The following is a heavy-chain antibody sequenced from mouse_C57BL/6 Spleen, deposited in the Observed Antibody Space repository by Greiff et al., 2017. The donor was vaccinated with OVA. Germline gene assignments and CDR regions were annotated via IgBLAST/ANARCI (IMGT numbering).Heavy chain of an antibody. J-gene: IGHJ1*03. CDR2: IDPSDSET. Sequence: VQLQQPGAELVRPGSSVKLSCKASGYTFTSYWMHWVQQSPIQGLEWIGNIDPSDSETHYNQKFKDKATLTVDKSSSTAYRQLSSLTSEDSAVYYCARDDGYYWYFDVWGTGTTVTVSS. CDR1: GYTFTSYW. V-gene: IGHV1-52*01. D-gene: IGHD2-3*01. CDR3: ARDDGYYWYFDV.